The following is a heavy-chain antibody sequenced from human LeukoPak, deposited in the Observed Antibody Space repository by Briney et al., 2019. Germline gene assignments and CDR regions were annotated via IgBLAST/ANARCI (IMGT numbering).Heavy chain of an antibody. D-gene: IGHD3-10*01. Sequence: APVKVSCKASGYTFTGYYMHWVRQAPGQGLEWMGWINPNSGGTNYAQKFQGRVTMTRDTSISTAYMELSRLRSDDTAVYYCARDGSSNGLGENWFDPWGQGTLVTVSS. CDR3: ARDGSSNGLGENWFDP. CDR2: INPNSGGT. J-gene: IGHJ5*02. CDR1: GYTFTGYY. V-gene: IGHV1-2*02.